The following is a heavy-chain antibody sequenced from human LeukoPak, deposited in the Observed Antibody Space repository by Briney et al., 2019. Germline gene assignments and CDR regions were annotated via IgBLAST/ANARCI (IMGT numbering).Heavy chain of an antibody. CDR1: GGSISSYY. J-gene: IGHJ5*02. CDR3: ARVHSSWYVNWFDP. D-gene: IGHD6-13*01. Sequence: SETLSLTCTVSGGSISSYYWSWIRRPPGKGLEWIGYIYYSGSTNYNPSLKSRVTISVDTSKNQFSLKLSSVTAADTAVYYCARVHSSWYVNWFDPWGQGTLVTVSS. V-gene: IGHV4-59*01. CDR2: IYYSGST.